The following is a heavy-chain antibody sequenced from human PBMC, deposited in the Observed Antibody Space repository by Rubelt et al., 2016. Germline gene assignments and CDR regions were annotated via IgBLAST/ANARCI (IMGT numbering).Heavy chain of an antibody. Sequence: EVQLLESGGGVVQPGGSLRLSCAASGFTFSNYGMHWVRQAPGKGLEWVASISSGSSRPYYAASVEGRFTISRENTKDSLYLQMNSLRVEDTALYYCASDNEGSWGQGTRVTVTS. V-gene: IGHV3-21*01. CDR2: ISSGSSRP. CDR3: ASDNEGS. D-gene: IGHD3-10*01. J-gene: IGHJ4*02. CDR1: GFTFSNYG.